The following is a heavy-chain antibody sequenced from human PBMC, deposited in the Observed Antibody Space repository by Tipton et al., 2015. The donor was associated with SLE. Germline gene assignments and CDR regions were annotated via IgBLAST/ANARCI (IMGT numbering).Heavy chain of an antibody. D-gene: IGHD3-3*02. Sequence: SLRLSCVASGFRFNDHAMHWVRQGPGKGLEWVSGISWNNGIVAYADSVKGRFTISRDSAKNSLYLQMNSLRAEDTALYYCAKVSRAFHFSYYMDVWGKGTTVTVSS. V-gene: IGHV3-9*01. CDR1: GFRFNDHA. J-gene: IGHJ6*03. CDR2: ISWNNGIV. CDR3: AKVSRAFHFSYYMDV.